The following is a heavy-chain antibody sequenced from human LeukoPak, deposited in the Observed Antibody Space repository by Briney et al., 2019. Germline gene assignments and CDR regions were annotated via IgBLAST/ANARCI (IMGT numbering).Heavy chain of an antibody. V-gene: IGHV5-51*01. Sequence: GESLKISCKGFGYSFTRYWIGWVRQMPGKGLEWMGIIYPGDSDTRYSPSFQGQVTISADKSISTAYLQWSSLKASDTAMYYCARSSLGSCSGGSCYDYYYYGMDVWGQGTTVTVSS. CDR1: GYSFTRYW. J-gene: IGHJ6*02. CDR3: ARSSLGSCSGGSCYDYYYYGMDV. D-gene: IGHD2-15*01. CDR2: IYPGDSDT.